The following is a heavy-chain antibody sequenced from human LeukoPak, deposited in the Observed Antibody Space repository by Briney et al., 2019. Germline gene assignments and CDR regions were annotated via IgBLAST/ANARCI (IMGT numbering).Heavy chain of an antibody. V-gene: IGHV3-74*01. J-gene: IGHJ4*02. CDR3: AAWGDFDY. Sequence: GGSLRLSCAASGFSFSDYWMHWVRQAPEKGLVWVSLINSDGSTTNYADSVKGRFTISRDNAKNTLYLQMNSLRAEDTAVYYCAAWGDFDYWGQGMLVTVSS. CDR1: GFSFSDYW. D-gene: IGHD3-16*01. CDR2: INSDGSTT.